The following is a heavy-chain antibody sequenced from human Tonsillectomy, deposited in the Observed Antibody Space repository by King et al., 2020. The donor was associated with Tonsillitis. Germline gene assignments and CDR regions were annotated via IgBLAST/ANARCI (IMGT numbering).Heavy chain of an antibody. CDR3: ARVSPGTAMVTPGDYYYYYGMDV. V-gene: IGHV4-59*01. CDR1: GGSISSYY. D-gene: IGHD5-18*01. Sequence: VQLQESGPGLVKPSETLSLTCTVSGGSISSYYWSWVRQPPGKGLEWIGYIYYSGSTNYNPSLKSRVTISVDTSQNQFSLKLSSVTAADTAVYYCARVSPGTAMVTPGDYYYYYGMDVWGRGTTVTVSS. J-gene: IGHJ6*02. CDR2: IYYSGST.